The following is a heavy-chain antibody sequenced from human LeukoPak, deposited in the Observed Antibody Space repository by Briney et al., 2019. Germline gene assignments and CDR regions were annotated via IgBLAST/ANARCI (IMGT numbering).Heavy chain of an antibody. CDR1: GGTFSSYT. V-gene: IGHV1-69*02. J-gene: IGHJ5*02. Sequence: SVKVSCKASGGTFSSYTISWVRQAPGQGLDWMGRIIPILGIANYAQKFQGRVTITADKSTSTAYMELSSLRSEDTAMYYCARYSRACSSTSCYFVPIRFDPWGQGTLVTVSS. D-gene: IGHD2-2*01. CDR3: ARYSRACSSTSCYFVPIRFDP. CDR2: IIPILGIA.